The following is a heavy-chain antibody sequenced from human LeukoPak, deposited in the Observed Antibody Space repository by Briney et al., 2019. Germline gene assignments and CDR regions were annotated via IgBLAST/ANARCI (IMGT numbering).Heavy chain of an antibody. D-gene: IGHD3-9*01. Sequence: ASVKVSCKASLYTFTSYGICWVRQAPGQGLEWMGWISAYNGNTNYAQKLESRVTMTTDTSTSTAYMELRSMRCKGTAVYSVSSCRDDILPGYYFWGQATLVTVSS. J-gene: IGHJ4*01. CDR2: ISAYNGNT. V-gene: IGHV1-18*01. CDR1: LYTFTSYG. CDR3: SSCRDDILPGYYF.